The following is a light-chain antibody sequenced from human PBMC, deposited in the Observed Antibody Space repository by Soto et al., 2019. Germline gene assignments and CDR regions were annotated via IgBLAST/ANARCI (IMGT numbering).Light chain of an antibody. V-gene: IGKV1-39*01. J-gene: IGKJ3*01. Sequence: IQLTQSPSSLSASVGDRVTITCRSSQNISNYLHWYQQRPGKAPKLLIYAASNLRSGVPSRFSGSGSGTDFTLTISSLQSEDFATYYCQQSYSIPRLTFGPGTKVDI. CDR1: QNISNY. CDR3: QQSYSIPRLT. CDR2: AAS.